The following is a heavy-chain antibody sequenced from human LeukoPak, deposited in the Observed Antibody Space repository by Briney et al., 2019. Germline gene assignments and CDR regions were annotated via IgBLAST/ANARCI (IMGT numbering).Heavy chain of an antibody. Sequence: PSETLSLTCTVSGGSISSYYWSWIRQPAGKGLEWIGRIYTSGSTNYNPSLKSRVTMSVDTSKNQFSLKLSSVTAADTAVYYCARDGGLRPFPLGAFDIWGQGTMVTVSS. D-gene: IGHD3-16*01. CDR2: IYTSGST. CDR3: ARDGGLRPFPLGAFDI. J-gene: IGHJ3*02. V-gene: IGHV4-4*07. CDR1: GGSISSYY.